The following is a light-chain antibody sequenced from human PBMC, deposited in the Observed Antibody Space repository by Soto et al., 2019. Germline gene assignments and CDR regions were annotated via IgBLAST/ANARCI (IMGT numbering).Light chain of an antibody. J-gene: IGKJ4*01. V-gene: IGKV1-5*01. CDR2: DAS. Sequence: DVQMTQSPASLSASVGDRVTITCRASQSINNRLAWYQQKPGQAPKFLIYDASTLETGVPSRFSGSASGTEFTLTVSGLHPEDVASYYCQQYDTYPLTFGGGTRVELK. CDR1: QSINNR. CDR3: QQYDTYPLT.